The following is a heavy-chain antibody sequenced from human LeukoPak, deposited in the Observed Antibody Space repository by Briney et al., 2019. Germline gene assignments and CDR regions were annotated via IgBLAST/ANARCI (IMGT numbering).Heavy chain of an antibody. Sequence: ASVKVSCKASGYTFAGYYIHWVRQAPGQRLEWMGWINAGNGNTKYSQEFQGRVTITRDTSASTAYMELSSLRSEDMAVYYCARADIVGATGGAFDYWGKGTLVTVSS. CDR2: INAGNGNT. CDR3: ARADIVGATGGAFDY. V-gene: IGHV1-3*03. D-gene: IGHD1-26*01. J-gene: IGHJ4*02. CDR1: GYTFAGYY.